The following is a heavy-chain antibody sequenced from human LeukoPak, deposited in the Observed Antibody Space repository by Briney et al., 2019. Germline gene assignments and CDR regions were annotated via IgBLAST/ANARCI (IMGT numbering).Heavy chain of an antibody. CDR2: IYYSGST. V-gene: IGHV4-39*07. Sequence: SETLSLTCTVSGGSISSSSYYWGWIRQPPGKGLEWIGSIYYSGSTYYNPSLKSRVTISVDTSKNQFSLKLSSVTAADTAVYYCARGVDTAMVTRGDYFDYWGQGTLVTVSS. D-gene: IGHD5-18*01. CDR3: ARGVDTAMVTRGDYFDY. CDR1: GGSISSSSYY. J-gene: IGHJ4*02.